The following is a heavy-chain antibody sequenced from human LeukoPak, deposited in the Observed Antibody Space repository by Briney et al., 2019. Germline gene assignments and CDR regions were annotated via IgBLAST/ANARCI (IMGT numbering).Heavy chain of an antibody. CDR2: ISGSGGST. CDR3: ASRPRYDYGGNSGY. V-gene: IGHV3-23*01. D-gene: IGHD4-23*01. J-gene: IGHJ4*02. CDR1: GFTFSSYA. Sequence: PGGSLRLSCAASGFTFSSYAMSWVRQAPGKGLEWVSAISGSGGSTYYADSVKGRFTISRDNSKNTLYLQMNSLRAEDTAVYYCASRPRYDYGGNSGYWGQGTLVTVSS.